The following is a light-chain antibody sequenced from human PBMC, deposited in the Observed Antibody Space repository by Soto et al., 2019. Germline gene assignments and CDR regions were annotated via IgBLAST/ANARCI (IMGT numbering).Light chain of an antibody. J-gene: IGKJ2*01. CDR2: KAS. Sequence: DIQMPQSPSTLSASVGARFTITCRASQSISSWLAWYQQKPGKAHKLLIYKASSLESGVPSRFSGSGSGTEFTLTISSLQPDDFATYYCQKYNSYLYTVGQGTKVDIK. CDR3: QKYNSYLYT. V-gene: IGKV1-5*03. CDR1: QSISSW.